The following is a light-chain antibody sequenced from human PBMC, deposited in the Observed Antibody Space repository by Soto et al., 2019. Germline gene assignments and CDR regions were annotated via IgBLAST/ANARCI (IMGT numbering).Light chain of an antibody. CDR3: QQYNNWPPAWT. CDR1: QSVSNN. J-gene: IGKJ1*01. V-gene: IGKV3-15*01. Sequence: IVMTQSPATLSVSPGERATLSCRASQSVSNNLAWYQQKPGQAPRLLIYGASTRATGIPARFSGSGSGTEFTLAISSLQSEDFAVYYCQQYNNWPPAWTFGQGTKVEIK. CDR2: GAS.